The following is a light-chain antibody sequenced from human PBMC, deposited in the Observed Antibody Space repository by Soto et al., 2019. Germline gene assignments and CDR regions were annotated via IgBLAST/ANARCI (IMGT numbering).Light chain of an antibody. Sequence: QSVLTQPPSASGTPGQRVTISCSGSSSNIGGNYVSWYQQLPGTAPKLLIYRNTERPSGVPDRFSCSNSGTSASLAISALRSEDEAEYYCSAWDDNLSVLFGGGTKLTVL. CDR3: SAWDDNLSVL. J-gene: IGLJ3*02. V-gene: IGLV1-47*01. CDR2: RNT. CDR1: SSNIGGNY.